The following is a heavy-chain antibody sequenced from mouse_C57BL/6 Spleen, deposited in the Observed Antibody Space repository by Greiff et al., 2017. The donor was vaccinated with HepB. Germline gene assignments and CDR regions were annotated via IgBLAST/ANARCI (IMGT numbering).Heavy chain of an antibody. CDR3: ARQDSSGYPY. CDR1: GFTFSSYG. V-gene: IGHV5-6*01. Sequence: EVHLVESGGDLVKPGGSLKLSCAASGFTFSSYGMSWVRQTPDKRLEWVATISSGGSYTYYPDSVKGRFTISRDNAKNTLYLQMSSLKSEDTAMYYCARQDSSGYPYWGQGTLVTVSA. J-gene: IGHJ3*01. CDR2: ISSGGSYT. D-gene: IGHD3-2*02.